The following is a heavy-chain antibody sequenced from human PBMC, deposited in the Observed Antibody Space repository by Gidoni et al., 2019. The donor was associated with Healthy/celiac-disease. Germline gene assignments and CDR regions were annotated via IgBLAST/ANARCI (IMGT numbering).Heavy chain of an antibody. V-gene: IGHV3-30-3*01. Sequence: QVQLVESGGGVVQPGRSLRLSCAASGFTFSSYAMHWVRQAPGKGLEWVAVISNDGSNKYYADSVKGRFTSSRDNSKNTLYLQMNSLRAEDTAVYYCARGGVAGWFDPWGQGTLVTVSS. CDR3: ARGGVAGWFDP. CDR1: GFTFSSYA. J-gene: IGHJ5*02. D-gene: IGHD1-26*01. CDR2: ISNDGSNK.